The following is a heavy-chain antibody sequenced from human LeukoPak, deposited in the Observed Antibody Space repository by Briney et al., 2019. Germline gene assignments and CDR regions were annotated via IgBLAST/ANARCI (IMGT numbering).Heavy chain of an antibody. V-gene: IGHV3-7*01. CDR3: ARGMKLELPASSGFCYGMDV. J-gene: IGHJ6*02. Sequence: GGPLRLSCAASGFIFSYYWMTWVRKAPGKGLEWAANIKQEGSEKYYVASVKGRFTISRDNAKNSVSLQMNSLRADDTAVYYCARGMKLELPASSGFCYGMDVWGRGTTVTVSS. D-gene: IGHD1-7*01. CDR2: IKQEGSEK. CDR1: GFIFSYYW.